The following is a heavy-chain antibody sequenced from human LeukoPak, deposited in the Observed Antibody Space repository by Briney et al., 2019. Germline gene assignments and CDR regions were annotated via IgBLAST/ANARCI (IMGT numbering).Heavy chain of an antibody. D-gene: IGHD1-26*01. CDR1: GFTFSSYG. Sequence: PGGSLRLSCSASGFTFSSYGMHWVRQAPGKGLEWVAVISYDASNKYYADSVKGRFTISRDNSKNTLYLQMNSLRAEDTAVYYCAKPPQWELPRFDYWGQGTLVTVSS. CDR2: ISYDASNK. V-gene: IGHV3-30*18. J-gene: IGHJ4*02. CDR3: AKPPQWELPRFDY.